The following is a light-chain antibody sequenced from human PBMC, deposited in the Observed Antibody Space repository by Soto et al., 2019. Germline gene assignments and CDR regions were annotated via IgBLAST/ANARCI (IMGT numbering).Light chain of an antibody. V-gene: IGKV1-33*01. Sequence: DIQMTQSPSSLSASVGDRVTITCQTSQDISNYLNWYQQKPGKAPKLLNYDASNLETGVPSRFSGSGSGTEFTFTISSLQPEDFATYYCQQYDILPLFGQGTKVEIK. J-gene: IGKJ2*01. CDR1: QDISNY. CDR3: QQYDILPL. CDR2: DAS.